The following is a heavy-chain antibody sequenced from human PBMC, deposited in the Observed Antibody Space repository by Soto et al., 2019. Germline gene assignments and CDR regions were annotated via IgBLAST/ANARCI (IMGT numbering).Heavy chain of an antibody. Sequence: GASVKVSCKASGYTFTSYAMHWVRQAPGQRLEWMGWINAGNGNTKYSQKFQGRVTITRDTSASTAYMELSSLRSEDTAVYYCAREFLGGATHVGYYYGMDVWGQGTKVTVSS. J-gene: IGHJ6*02. D-gene: IGHD1-26*01. CDR2: INAGNGNT. CDR1: GYTFTSYA. V-gene: IGHV1-3*01. CDR3: AREFLGGATHVGYYYGMDV.